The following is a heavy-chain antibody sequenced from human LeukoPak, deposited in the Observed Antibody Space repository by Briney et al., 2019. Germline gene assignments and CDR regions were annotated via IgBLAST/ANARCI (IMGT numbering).Heavy chain of an antibody. CDR1: GYTFTSYG. V-gene: IGHV1-2*02. Sequence: ASVKVSCKASGYTFTSYGISWVQQAPGQGLEWMGWISPNSGATNYAQKFQGRVTMTRDTSISAAYMELSWLSSDDTAVYYCAACLVSAIGDAFDIWGQGTMVTVSS. D-gene: IGHD2-8*01. CDR3: AACLVSAIGDAFDI. J-gene: IGHJ3*02. CDR2: ISPNSGAT.